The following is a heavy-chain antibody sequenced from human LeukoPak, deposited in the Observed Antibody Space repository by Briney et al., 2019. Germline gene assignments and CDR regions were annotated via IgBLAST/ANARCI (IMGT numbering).Heavy chain of an antibody. CDR3: ASMAPHGVYLFGY. V-gene: IGHV4-59*01. CDR1: EDSLYNYY. CDR2: IYYSGHT. Sequence: PSETLSLTCTVFEDSLYNYYWNWIRQPPRKGLEWIGYIYYSGHTNYNPSLHTRAAIPIDTSKNRFSLEQNSLTAADTAVYYCASMAPHGVYLFGYGGQGTLVTVPS. D-gene: IGHD5/OR15-5a*01. J-gene: IGHJ4*02.